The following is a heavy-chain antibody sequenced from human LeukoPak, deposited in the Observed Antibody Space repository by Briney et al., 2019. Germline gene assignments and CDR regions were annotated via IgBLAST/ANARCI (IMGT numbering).Heavy chain of an antibody. D-gene: IGHD3-10*01. CDR1: GYSFTNYW. CDR3: ARRRSGSYLDY. CDR2: IYPGDSDT. V-gene: IGHV5-51*01. Sequence: GESLKISCKGSGYSFTNYWIGWVRQMPGKGLEWVAIIYPGDSDTRYSPSFQGQVTISADKSISTAYLQWSSLKASDTAMYYCARRRSGSYLDYWGREPWSPSPQ. J-gene: IGHJ4*02.